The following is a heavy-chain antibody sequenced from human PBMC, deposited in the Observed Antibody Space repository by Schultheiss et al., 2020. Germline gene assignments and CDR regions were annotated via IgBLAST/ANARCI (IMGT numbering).Heavy chain of an antibody. J-gene: IGHJ4*02. Sequence: GGSLRLSCVVSGFTVSSNYMSWVRQAPGKGLEWVSYISSSGSTIYYADSVKGRFTISRDNAKNMVFLQMNILRAEDTAVYYCAKGTEDYWGQGTLVTVSS. V-gene: IGHV3-11*04. D-gene: IGHD2-8*02. CDR2: ISSSGSTI. CDR3: AKGTEDY. CDR1: GFTVSSNY.